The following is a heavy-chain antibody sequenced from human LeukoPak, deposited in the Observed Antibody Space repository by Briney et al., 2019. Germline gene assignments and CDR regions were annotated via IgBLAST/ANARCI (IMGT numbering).Heavy chain of an antibody. CDR1: GYTFTSYF. V-gene: IGHV1-46*01. CDR3: AREGLRSIAARRGTRDYMDV. J-gene: IGHJ6*03. CDR2: INPSGGNT. Sequence: ASVKVSCKASGYTFTSYFIHWVRQAPGQGLEWMGIINPSGGNTNYAQNFQGRVTMTTDTSTSTVYMELRSLRSDDTAVYYCAREGLRSIAARRGTRDYMDVWGKGTTIIVSS. D-gene: IGHD6-6*01.